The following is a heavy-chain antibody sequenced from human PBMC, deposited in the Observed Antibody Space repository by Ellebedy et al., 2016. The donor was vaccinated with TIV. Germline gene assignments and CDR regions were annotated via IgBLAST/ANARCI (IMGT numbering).Heavy chain of an antibody. CDR1: GYTFASYG. D-gene: IGHD3-9*01. J-gene: IGHJ5*02. CDR3: ARDRDILNGFANWFDP. V-gene: IGHV1-18*01. Sequence: AASVKVSCKASGYTFASYGISWVRQAPGQGIEWMGWIRTYNGDTNYAHNLKGRLTMTTDTSKSTAYMELRSLGSDDTAVYYCARDRDILNGFANWFDPWGQGTLVTVSS. CDR2: IRTYNGDT.